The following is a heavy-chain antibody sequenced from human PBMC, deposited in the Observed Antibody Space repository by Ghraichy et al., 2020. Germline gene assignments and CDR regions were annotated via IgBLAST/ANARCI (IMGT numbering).Heavy chain of an antibody. J-gene: IGHJ4*02. CDR3: ARRLITTGGRTDDF. CDR1: GFTFSNYA. Sequence: GESLNISCAASGFTFSNYAMTWVRQAPRKGLEWVSVITGGGSTTFYADSVRGRFTISRDNSKNTLYLQMNSLTAEDTAIYYCARRLITTGGRTDDFWGQGTLVTVSS. V-gene: IGHV3-23*01. D-gene: IGHD2-8*02. CDR2: ITGGGSTT.